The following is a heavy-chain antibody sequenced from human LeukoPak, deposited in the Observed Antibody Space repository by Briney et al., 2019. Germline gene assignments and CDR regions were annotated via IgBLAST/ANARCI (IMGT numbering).Heavy chain of an antibody. J-gene: IGHJ4*02. CDR3: VKGWGAFDC. CDR1: GFTFSDYW. CDR2: IKQGGGEK. V-gene: IGHV3-7*01. Sequence: PGGSLRLSCAASGFTFSDYWMTRVRQAPGKGLEWVANIKQGGGEKNYVDSVKGRFTISRDNARNSLYLHMSSLRAEDTALYYCVKGWGAFDCWGQGTLVTVSS. D-gene: IGHD3-16*01.